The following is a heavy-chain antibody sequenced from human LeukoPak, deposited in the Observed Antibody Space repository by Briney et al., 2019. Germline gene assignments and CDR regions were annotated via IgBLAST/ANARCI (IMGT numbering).Heavy chain of an antibody. Sequence: HPGGSLRLSCAASGITFSSYDMHWVRQAPGKGLEWVAAISHDGSNKDYADSVKGRFTISRDTSKNTLYLQMNSLRAEDTAVYYCAKGLIYGSGSSAWSWFDPWGQGTLVTVSS. J-gene: IGHJ5*02. D-gene: IGHD3-10*01. CDR2: ISHDGSNK. V-gene: IGHV3-30*18. CDR3: AKGLIYGSGSSAWSWFDP. CDR1: GITFSSYD.